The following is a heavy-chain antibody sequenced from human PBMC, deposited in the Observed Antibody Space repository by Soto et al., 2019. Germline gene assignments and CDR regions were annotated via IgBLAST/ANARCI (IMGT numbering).Heavy chain of an antibody. J-gene: IGHJ4*02. D-gene: IGHD2-21*02. Sequence: PGSSVKISCKASGGIFSSNTINWVRQAAGQGLEWMGGIIPLFGTANYAEKFQGRVTITADKSTKTEYMELTSLRSEDTAVYYCASKAACGGDCYAFDSWGQGTLVTVSS. V-gene: IGHV1-69*06. CDR1: GGIFSSNT. CDR2: IIPLFGTA. CDR3: ASKAACGGDCYAFDS.